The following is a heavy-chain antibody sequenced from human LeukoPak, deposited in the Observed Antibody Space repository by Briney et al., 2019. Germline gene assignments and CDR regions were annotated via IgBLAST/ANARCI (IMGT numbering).Heavy chain of an antibody. Sequence: PSETLSLTCAVSGGSISSSNWWSWVRQPPGKGLEWIGEIYHSGSTNYNPSLKSRVTISVDKSKNQFSLKLSSVTAADTAVYYCARVNCGGDCYSDRGAFDIWGQGTMVTVSS. CDR2: IYHSGST. J-gene: IGHJ3*02. D-gene: IGHD2-21*02. V-gene: IGHV4-4*02. CDR3: ARVNCGGDCYSDRGAFDI. CDR1: GGSISSSNW.